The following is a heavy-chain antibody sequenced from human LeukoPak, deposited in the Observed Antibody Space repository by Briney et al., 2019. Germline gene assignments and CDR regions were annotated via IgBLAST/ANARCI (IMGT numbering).Heavy chain of an antibody. Sequence: PGGSLRLSCTVSGFIFSSYAMSWVRQAPGKGLEWVSAISSTGGNTYHADSVKGRFTFSRDNSKNTLYLQMNSLRAEDTAVYYCAKEYCSNSVCHSLDYWGQGTLVTVSS. CDR3: AKEYCSNSVCHSLDY. D-gene: IGHD2-8*01. CDR1: GFIFSSYA. CDR2: ISSTGGNT. J-gene: IGHJ4*02. V-gene: IGHV3-23*01.